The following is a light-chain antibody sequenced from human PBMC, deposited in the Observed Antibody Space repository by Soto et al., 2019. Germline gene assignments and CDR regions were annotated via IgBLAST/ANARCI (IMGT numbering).Light chain of an antibody. CDR3: QQYGISPKT. J-gene: IGKJ1*01. V-gene: IGKV3-11*01. CDR1: QSVTNS. Sequence: EIVLTQSPATLSLSPGERATLSCRASQSVTNSLAWYQQKPGQAPRLLVYDASNRATGIPTRFSGSGSGTDFTLTISNLEPEDFAVYFCQQYGISPKTFGQGTKVEIK. CDR2: DAS.